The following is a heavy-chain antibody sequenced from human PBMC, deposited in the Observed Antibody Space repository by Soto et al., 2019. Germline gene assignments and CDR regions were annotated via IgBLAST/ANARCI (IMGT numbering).Heavy chain of an antibody. D-gene: IGHD6-13*01. CDR2: ISYDGSNK. V-gene: IGHV3-30*18. CDR1: GFTFSSYG. J-gene: IGHJ4*02. Sequence: ESGGGVVQPGRSLRLSCAASGFTFSSYGMHWVRQAPGKGLEWVAVISYDGSNKYYADSVKGRFTISRDNSKNTLYLQMNSLRAEDTAVYYCAKQPNNSSSWYFDYWGQGTLVTVSS. CDR3: AKQPNNSSSWYFDY.